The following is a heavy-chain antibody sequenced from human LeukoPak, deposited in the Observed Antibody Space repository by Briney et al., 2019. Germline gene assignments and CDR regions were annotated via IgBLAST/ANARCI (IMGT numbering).Heavy chain of an antibody. CDR2: INHSGST. J-gene: IGHJ6*02. Sequence: PSETLSLTCAVYGGSFSGYYWSWIRQPPGKGLEWIGEINHSGSTNYNPSLKSRVTISVDTSKNQFSLKLSSVTAADTAVYYCARGRQYCSGGSCYYNYYYYGMDVWSQGSTVTVSS. CDR3: ARGRQYCSGGSCYYNYYYYGMDV. D-gene: IGHD2-15*01. CDR1: GGSFSGYY. V-gene: IGHV4-34*01.